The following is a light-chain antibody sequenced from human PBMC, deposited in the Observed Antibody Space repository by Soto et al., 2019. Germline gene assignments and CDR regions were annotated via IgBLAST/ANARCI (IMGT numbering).Light chain of an antibody. V-gene: IGLV2-23*02. CDR1: SSDVGGSGL. J-gene: IGLJ1*01. CDR3: CSYAGRGTSV. CDR2: EVT. Sequence: QSVLTQPASVSGSPGQSITISCTGTSSDVGGSGLVSWYQFHPGKAPKLIIFEVTKRPSGISNRFSGTRSGDTASLTISGLQADDEGDYYCCSYAGRGTSVFGTGTKLTVL.